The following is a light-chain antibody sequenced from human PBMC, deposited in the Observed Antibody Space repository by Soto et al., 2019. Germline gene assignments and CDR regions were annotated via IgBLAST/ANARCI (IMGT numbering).Light chain of an antibody. J-gene: IGKJ1*01. CDR2: AAS. CDR3: QNYNSAPLK. Sequence: DIQMTHSPSSLSASVLYIVTITFRASQGISNSLAYFQQKPGKVPKLLIYAASTFQSGVPSRFSGSGSGTDFTLTISSLQPEDVAAYYCQNYNSAPLKFGQGTKVDIK. CDR1: QGISNS. V-gene: IGKV1-27*01.